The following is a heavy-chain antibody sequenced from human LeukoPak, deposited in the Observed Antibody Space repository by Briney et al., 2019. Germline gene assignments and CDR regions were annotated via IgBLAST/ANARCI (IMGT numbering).Heavy chain of an antibody. J-gene: IGHJ3*02. CDR2: VSSSSSYI. V-gene: IGHV3-21*01. D-gene: IGHD6-19*01. CDR3: ARDRSGAGYDAFDI. Sequence: GRCLRLACAPSGFTFDHHAMQWVRAAPGKGVGWVLSVSSSSSYIYYTDSVKGRFTISRDNAKNSLYLQMNSLRAEDTAVYYCARDRSGAGYDAFDIWAQRTMVSVSS. CDR1: GFTFDHHA.